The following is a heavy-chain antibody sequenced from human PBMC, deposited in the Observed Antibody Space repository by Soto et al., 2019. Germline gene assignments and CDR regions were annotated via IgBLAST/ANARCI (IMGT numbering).Heavy chain of an antibody. D-gene: IGHD2-21*01. J-gene: IGHJ6*02. Sequence: QVQLVQSGAEVMKPGSSVKVSCKASGGTFSSYAISWVRQAPGQGLEWMGGIIPIFGTANYAQKFQGRVTITADESTSTAYMELSSLRSEDTAVYYCARAQELWGGYYYYYGMDVWGQGTTVTVSS. V-gene: IGHV1-69*01. CDR1: GGTFSSYA. CDR3: ARAQELWGGYYYYYGMDV. CDR2: IIPIFGTA.